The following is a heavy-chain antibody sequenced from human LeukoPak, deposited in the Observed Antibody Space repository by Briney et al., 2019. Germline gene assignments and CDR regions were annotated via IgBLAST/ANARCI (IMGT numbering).Heavy chain of an antibody. CDR2: ISNDGGST. CDR1: GFTFSSYA. D-gene: IGHD2-15*01. J-gene: IGHJ4*02. CDR3: GRGGRFDY. Sequence: TGGSLRLSCAASGFTFSSYAMHWVRQAPGKGLEYVSDISNDGGSTYYANSVKGRFTISRDNSKNTLYLQMGSLRAEDMAVYYCGRGGRFDYWGQGSLVTVSS. V-gene: IGHV3-64*01.